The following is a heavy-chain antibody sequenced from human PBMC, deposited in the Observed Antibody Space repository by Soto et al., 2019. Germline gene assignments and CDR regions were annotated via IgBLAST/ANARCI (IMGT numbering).Heavy chain of an antibody. V-gene: IGHV4-4*02. CDR2: VYHTGVT. CDR1: GGTVASSHW. D-gene: IGHD2-21*02. Sequence: PSETLSLTCGVSGGTVASSHWWSWVRQSPGGGLEWIGNVYHTGVTNFNPSLQSRVTISVDKSNNQFSLRLNSLTAADTAVYFCAREIVTAGGNNYFDPWGPGTLVTVSS. CDR3: AREIVTAGGNNYFDP. J-gene: IGHJ5*02.